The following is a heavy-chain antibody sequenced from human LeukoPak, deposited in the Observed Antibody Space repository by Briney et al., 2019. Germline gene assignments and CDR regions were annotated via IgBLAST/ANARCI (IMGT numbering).Heavy chain of an antibody. D-gene: IGHD5-18*01. Sequence: GASVKVSCKASGYTFTDYWIHWVRQAPGQGLEWMGWIKLTTGQTDSAQKFQGRFTVTRDTSISTVYMDLSSLRSDDTAIYSCARVVGQGTAMPSRDFFDYWGQGTLVTVSS. CDR1: GYTFTDYW. CDR3: ARVVGQGTAMPSRDFFDY. CDR2: IKLTTGQT. J-gene: IGHJ4*02. V-gene: IGHV1-2*02.